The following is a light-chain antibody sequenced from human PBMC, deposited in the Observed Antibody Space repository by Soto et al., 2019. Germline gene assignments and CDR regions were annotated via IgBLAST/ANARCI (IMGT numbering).Light chain of an antibody. CDR1: RSLLYSSNHKNY. CDR3: QQYYGTPHT. J-gene: IGKJ4*01. CDR2: WAS. Sequence: DIVLTQSPDSLYVSLGERATIDCKSSRSLLYSSNHKNYLAWYQHKPGQPPRLLINWASARESGVPDRFSGAGSGTDFTLTISSMQAEDVAVYFCQQYYGTPHTFDGGTKVEIK. V-gene: IGKV4-1*01.